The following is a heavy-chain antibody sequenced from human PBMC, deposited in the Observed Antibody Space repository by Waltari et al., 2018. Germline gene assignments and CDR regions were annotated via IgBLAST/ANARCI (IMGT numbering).Heavy chain of an antibody. V-gene: IGHV4-39*01. Sequence: QLRLQESGPGLVKPSETLSLTCSVSGGSITTNRNYFGWIRQPPGQGLEWIATISYNGATYSSPSLKSRVTISRDTSKNQLSLTLDSVTATDTAVYYCATYIGASLGTAAFDVWGQGTMVTVSS. CDR2: ISYNGAT. J-gene: IGHJ3*01. D-gene: IGHD1-1*01. CDR3: ATYIGASLGTAAFDV. CDR1: GGSITTNRNY.